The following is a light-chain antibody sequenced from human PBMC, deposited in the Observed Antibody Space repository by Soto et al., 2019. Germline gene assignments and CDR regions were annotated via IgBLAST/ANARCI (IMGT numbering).Light chain of an antibody. Sequence: QTVVTQPPSVSGAPGQRVTISCTGSSSNIGAGYDVHWYQQLPGTAPKLLIYGNSNRPSGVPDRFSGSKSGTSASLAITGLQAEDEADYYCSSYTSSSTPYVFGTGTKLTVL. J-gene: IGLJ1*01. CDR3: SSYTSSSTPYV. CDR2: GNS. CDR1: SSNIGAGYD. V-gene: IGLV1-40*01.